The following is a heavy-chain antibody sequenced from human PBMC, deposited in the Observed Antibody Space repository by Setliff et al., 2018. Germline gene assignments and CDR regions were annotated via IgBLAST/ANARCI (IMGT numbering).Heavy chain of an antibody. CDR3: AKVRDRGSYYWYFDY. D-gene: IGHD1-26*01. Sequence: GGSLRLSCAASGFTFSSYAMSWVRQAPGKGLEWVSAISGSGGSTYYADSAKGRFTISRDNSKNTLYLQMNSLRAEDTAVYYCAKVRDRGSYYWYFDYWGQGTLVTVSS. V-gene: IGHV3-23*01. CDR1: GFTFSSYA. CDR2: ISGSGGST. J-gene: IGHJ4*02.